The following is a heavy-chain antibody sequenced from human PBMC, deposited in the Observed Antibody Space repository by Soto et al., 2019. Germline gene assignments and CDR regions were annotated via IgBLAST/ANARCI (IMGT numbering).Heavy chain of an antibody. D-gene: IGHD3-3*01. CDR1: GFTFSDYY. J-gene: IGHJ3*02. V-gene: IGHV3-11*01. CDR2: ISSSGSTI. CDR3: ASPDPTIFGVASHAFDI. Sequence: GGSLRLSCAASGFTFSDYYMSWIRQAPGKGLEWVSYISSSGSTIYYADSVKGRFTISRDNAKNSPYLQMNSLRAEDTAVYYCASPDPTIFGVASHAFDIWGQGTMVTVSS.